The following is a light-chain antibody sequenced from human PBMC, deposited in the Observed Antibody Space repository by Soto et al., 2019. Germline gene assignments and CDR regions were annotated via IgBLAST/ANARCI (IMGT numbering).Light chain of an antibody. CDR1: SSNIGSKY. Sequence: QAVVTQPPSVSAAPRQKVTISCSGSSSNIGSKYVSWYQQFPGTAPKLLIYENNKRPSGIPDRFSGSKSGTSATLGITGLQTGDEADYYCGTWDSSLSAWVFGGGTKVTVL. CDR2: ENN. CDR3: GTWDSSLSAWV. J-gene: IGLJ3*02. V-gene: IGLV1-51*02.